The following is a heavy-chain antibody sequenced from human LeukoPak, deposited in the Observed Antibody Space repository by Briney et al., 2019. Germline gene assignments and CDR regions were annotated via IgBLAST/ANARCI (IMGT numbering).Heavy chain of an antibody. V-gene: IGHV3-23*01. CDR2: ISGSGGST. D-gene: IGHD5-24*01. Sequence: GGSLRLSCAASGFTFSSYSMNWVRQAPGKGLEWVSAISGSGGSTYYADSVKGRFTISRDNSKNALYLQMNSLRVEDTAVYYCARDLDDYNDFPPIFQYWGQGTQVIVSS. J-gene: IGHJ1*01. CDR1: GFTFSSYS. CDR3: ARDLDDYNDFPPIFQY.